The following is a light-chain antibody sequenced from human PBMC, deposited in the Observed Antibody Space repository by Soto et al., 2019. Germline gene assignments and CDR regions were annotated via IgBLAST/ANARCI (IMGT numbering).Light chain of an antibody. V-gene: IGKV1-5*01. CDR1: QSISSW. CDR2: DAS. J-gene: IGKJ1*01. CDR3: QQYNSYWT. Sequence: EIQMTQSPSTLSASVGDRVTITCRASQSISSWLAWYQQKPGKAPKLLIYDASSLESGVPSRFSGSGSGTEFTLTISSLQPDDFATYDCQQYNSYWTFGQGTKVDIK.